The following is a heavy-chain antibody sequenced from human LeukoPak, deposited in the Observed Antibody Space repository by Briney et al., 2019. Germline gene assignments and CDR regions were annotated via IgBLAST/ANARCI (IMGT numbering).Heavy chain of an antibody. V-gene: IGHV3-53*01. J-gene: IGHJ6*02. Sequence: GGSLRLSCAASGFTVSSNYMSWVRQAPGKGLEWVSVIYSGGSTYYADSVKGRFTISRDNSKNTLYLQMNSLRAEDTAVYYCAREDYYGSGRDSYYYYGMDVWGQGTTVTVSS. CDR1: GFTVSSNY. D-gene: IGHD3-10*01. CDR3: AREDYYGSGRDSYYYYGMDV. CDR2: IYSGGST.